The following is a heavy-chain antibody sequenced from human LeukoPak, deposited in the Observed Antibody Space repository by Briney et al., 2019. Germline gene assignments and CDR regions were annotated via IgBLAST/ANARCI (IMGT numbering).Heavy chain of an antibody. V-gene: IGHV4-39*01. CDR2: IYYSGST. D-gene: IGHD3-3*01. CDR1: GGSISSSSYY. J-gene: IGHJ6*03. Sequence: SETLSLTCTVSGGSISSSSYYWGWIRQPPGKGLEWIGSIYYSGSTYYNPSLKSRVTISVDTSKNQFSLKLSSVTAADTAVYYCARQSTYYDFWSGYYDDHYYYYMGVWGKGTTVTVSS. CDR3: ARQSTYYDFWSGYYDDHYYYYMGV.